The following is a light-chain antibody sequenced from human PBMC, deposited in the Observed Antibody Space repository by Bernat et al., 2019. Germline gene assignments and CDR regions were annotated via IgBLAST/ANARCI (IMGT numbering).Light chain of an antibody. Sequence: QSALTQPASVSGSPGQSITISCTGTSSDVGSYNLVSWYQQHPGKAPKLMIYEVSKRPSGVSNRFSGSKSGNTASLTLSGPQAEDEADYYCCAYAGSSTLVFGGGTELTVL. V-gene: IGLV2-23*02. J-gene: IGLJ3*02. CDR3: CAYAGSSTLV. CDR2: EVS. CDR1: SSDVGSYNL.